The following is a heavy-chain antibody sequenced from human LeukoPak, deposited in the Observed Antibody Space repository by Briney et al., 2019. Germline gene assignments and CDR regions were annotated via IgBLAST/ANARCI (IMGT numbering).Heavy chain of an antibody. CDR2: IYYSGST. CDR3: ARGEWQQLVSY. Sequence: PSETLSLTCTVSGGSISSYYWSWIRQPPGKGLEWIGYIYYSGSTNYNPSLKSRVTISVDTSKNQFSLKLSSVTAADTAVYYCARGEWQQLVSYWGQGTLVTVSS. J-gene: IGHJ4*02. CDR1: GGSISSYY. V-gene: IGHV4-59*01. D-gene: IGHD6-13*01.